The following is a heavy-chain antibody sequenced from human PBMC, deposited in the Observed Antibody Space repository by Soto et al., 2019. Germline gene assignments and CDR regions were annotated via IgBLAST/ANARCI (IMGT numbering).Heavy chain of an antibody. CDR3: AKERAARGVDY. V-gene: IGHV3-23*01. CDR1: GFTFSNYA. CDR2: ISGSGGVI. J-gene: IGHJ4*02. D-gene: IGHD6-6*01. Sequence: EVQLLQSGGGLVQPGGSLRLSCAASGFTFSNYAMTWVRQAPGKGLEWVSSISGSGGVIYYPDSVKGRFTISRDNSKNTVHLQMNSLRAEDTAVYYCAKERAARGVDYRGQGTLVTVSS.